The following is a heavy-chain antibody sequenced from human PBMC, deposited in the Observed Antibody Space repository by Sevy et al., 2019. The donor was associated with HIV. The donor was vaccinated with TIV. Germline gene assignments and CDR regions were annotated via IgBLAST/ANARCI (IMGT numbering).Heavy chain of an antibody. CDR1: GGSINSGDYY. Sequence: SETLSLTCTVSGGSINSGDYYWSWIRQHPEKGLEWIGYIFHTGSTYYNRSFKSRATISVDTSKNQFSLKLSLMTAAGTAVYYCAREGTKGVWFYPWGQGTLVTVSS. CDR2: IFHTGST. V-gene: IGHV4-31*03. CDR3: AREGTKGVWFYP. J-gene: IGHJ5*02. D-gene: IGHD3-16*01.